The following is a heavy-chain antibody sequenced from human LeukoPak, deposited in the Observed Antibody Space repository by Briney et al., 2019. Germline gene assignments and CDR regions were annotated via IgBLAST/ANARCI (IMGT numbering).Heavy chain of an antibody. CDR3: ARVKGTAMWAYYYYYGMDV. J-gene: IGHJ6*02. CDR1: GYTFTSYY. V-gene: IGHV1-46*01. CDR2: INPSGGST. D-gene: IGHD5-18*01. Sequence: ASVKVSCKASGYTFTSYYMHWVRQAPGQGLEWMGIINPSGGSTSYAQKFQGRVTMTRDTSTSTVYMELSSLRSEDTAVYYCARVKGTAMWAYYYYYGMDVWGQGTTVTVSS.